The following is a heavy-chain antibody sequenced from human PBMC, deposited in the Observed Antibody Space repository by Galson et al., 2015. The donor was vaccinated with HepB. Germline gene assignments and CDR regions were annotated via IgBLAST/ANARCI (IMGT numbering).Heavy chain of an antibody. Sequence: SVKVSCKASGYTFTNYAIYWVRQAPGQSLEWMGWIDAGNGNTKYSQKFQGRVTVARDTSASTAYMELSSLRSEDTALYYCARDHSNSVYSSSSWMKYPSRDYYFGLDVGGQGTTVTVSS. J-gene: IGHJ6*02. CDR1: GYTFTNYA. V-gene: IGHV1-3*01. CDR2: IDAGNGNT. CDR3: ARDHSNSVYSSSSWMKYPSRDYYFGLDV. D-gene: IGHD6-13*01.